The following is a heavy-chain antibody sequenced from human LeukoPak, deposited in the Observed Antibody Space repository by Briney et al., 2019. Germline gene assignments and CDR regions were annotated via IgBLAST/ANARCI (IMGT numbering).Heavy chain of an antibody. CDR3: ARDLGCSGGSCSTGRFDY. D-gene: IGHD2-15*01. V-gene: IGHV3-23*01. CDR1: GFTFSSYA. J-gene: IGHJ4*02. Sequence: GGSLRLSCAASGFTFSSYAMSWVRQAPGKGQEWVSAISGSGGSTYYADSVKGRFTISRDNAKNSLYLQMNSLRAEDTAVYYCARDLGCSGGSCSTGRFDYWGQGTLVTVSS. CDR2: ISGSGGST.